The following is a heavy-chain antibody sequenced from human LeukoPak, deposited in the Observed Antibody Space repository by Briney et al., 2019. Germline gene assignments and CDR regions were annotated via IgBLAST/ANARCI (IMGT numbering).Heavy chain of an antibody. J-gene: IGHJ3*02. CDR1: GGSFSGYY. V-gene: IGHV4-34*01. CDR2: INHSGST. CDR3: ARVGYCSSTSCYQRKDAFDI. Sequence: SETLSLTCAVYGGSFSGYYWSWIRQPPGKGLEWIGEINHSGSTNYNPSLKSRVTISVDTSKNQFSLKLSSVAAADTAVYYCARVGYCSSTSCYQRKDAFDIWGQGTMVTVSS. D-gene: IGHD2-2*01.